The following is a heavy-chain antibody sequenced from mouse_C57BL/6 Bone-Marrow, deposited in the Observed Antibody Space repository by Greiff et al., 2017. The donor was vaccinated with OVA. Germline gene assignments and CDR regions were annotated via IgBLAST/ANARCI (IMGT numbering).Heavy chain of an antibody. CDR3: AREGGGRRKNYAMDY. CDR1: GFTFSSYA. Sequence: EVQGVESGEGLVKPGGSLKLSCAASGFTFSSYAMSWVRQTPEKRLEWVAYISSGGDYIYYADTVKGRFTISRDNARNTLYLQMSSLKSEDTAMYYCAREGGGRRKNYAMDYWGQGTSVTVSS. CDR2: ISSGGDYI. J-gene: IGHJ4*01. V-gene: IGHV5S21*01. D-gene: IGHD3-3*01.